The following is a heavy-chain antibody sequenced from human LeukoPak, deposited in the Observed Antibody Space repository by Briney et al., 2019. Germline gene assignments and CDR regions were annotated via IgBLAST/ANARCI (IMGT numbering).Heavy chain of an antibody. J-gene: IGHJ4*02. CDR1: GYTFTGYY. CDR2: ISPSGGST. V-gene: IGHV1-46*01. CDR3: ARDLKRGYSSGRYSWGTGSSNDY. Sequence: ASVKVSCKASGYTFTGYYMHWVRQAPGQGPEWMGVISPSGGSTTYAQKLQGRVTMTTDTSTSTAYMELRSLRSDDTAVYYCARDLKRGYSSGRYSWGTGSSNDYWGQGTLVTASS. D-gene: IGHD6-19*01.